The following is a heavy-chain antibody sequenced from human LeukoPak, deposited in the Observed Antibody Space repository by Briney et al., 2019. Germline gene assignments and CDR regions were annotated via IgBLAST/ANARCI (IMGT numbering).Heavy chain of an antibody. J-gene: IGHJ5*02. V-gene: IGHV7-4-1*02. Sequence: ASVKVSCKASGYTFTSYAMNWVRQAPGQGLEGMGWINTNTGNPTYAQGFTGRFVFSLDTSVSTAYLQISSLKAEDTAVYYCARDPYYDYVWGSYRSYNWFDPWGQGTLVTVSS. D-gene: IGHD3-16*02. CDR2: INTNTGNP. CDR3: ARDPYYDYVWGSYRSYNWFDP. CDR1: GYTFTSYA.